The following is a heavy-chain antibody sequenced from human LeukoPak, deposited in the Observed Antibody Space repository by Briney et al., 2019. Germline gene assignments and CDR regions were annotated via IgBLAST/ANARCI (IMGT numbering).Heavy chain of an antibody. CDR1: GGSISSYY. CDR3: ARGSRTRMTTRYFDY. CDR2: IYYSGST. D-gene: IGHD4-17*01. V-gene: IGHV4-59*01. Sequence: SETLSLTCTVSGGSISSYYWSWIRQPPGKGLEWIGYIYYSGSTNYNPSLKSRVTISVDTSKNQFSLKLSSVTAADTAVYYCARGSRTRMTTRYFDYWGQGTLVTVSS. J-gene: IGHJ4*02.